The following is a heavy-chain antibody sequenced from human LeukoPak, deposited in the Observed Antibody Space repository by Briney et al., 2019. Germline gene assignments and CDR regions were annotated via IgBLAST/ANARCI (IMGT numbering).Heavy chain of an antibody. CDR2: IIPILGIA. Sequence: SVKVSCKASGGTFSSYAISWVRQAPGQGLEWMGRIIPILGIANYAQKFQGRVTITADKSTSTAYKELSSLRSEDTAVYYCARDATYYYDSSGYFLNDAFDIWGQGTMVTVSS. V-gene: IGHV1-69*04. CDR1: GGTFSSYA. CDR3: ARDATYYYDSSGYFLNDAFDI. D-gene: IGHD3-22*01. J-gene: IGHJ3*02.